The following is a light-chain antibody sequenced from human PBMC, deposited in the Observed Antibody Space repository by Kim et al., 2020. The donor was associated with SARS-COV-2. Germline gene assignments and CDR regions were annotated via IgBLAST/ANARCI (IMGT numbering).Light chain of an antibody. Sequence: SPGESATLSCRPSQTVTSNYLAWYQQTPGQAHRLLSYGASSRATGIPDRFSGSGSGTDFTLTISRLEPEDFAVYYCQQYGSSPATFGQGTKVDIK. CDR3: QQYGSSPAT. J-gene: IGKJ1*01. CDR1: QTVTSNY. V-gene: IGKV3-20*01. CDR2: GAS.